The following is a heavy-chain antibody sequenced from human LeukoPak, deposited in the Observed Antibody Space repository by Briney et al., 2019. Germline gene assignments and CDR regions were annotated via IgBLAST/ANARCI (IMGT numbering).Heavy chain of an antibody. J-gene: IGHJ3*02. CDR2: FYHSGST. Sequence: SETLSLTCAVSGYSISSGYYWGCIRQPPGKGLEWIGSFYHSGSTYYTPSLRSRVTISVDTSKNQFSLKLSSVTAADTAVYYCARQAVADAFDIWGQRTMVTVSS. D-gene: IGHD6-19*01. CDR1: GYSISSGYY. CDR3: ARQAVADAFDI. V-gene: IGHV4-38-2*01.